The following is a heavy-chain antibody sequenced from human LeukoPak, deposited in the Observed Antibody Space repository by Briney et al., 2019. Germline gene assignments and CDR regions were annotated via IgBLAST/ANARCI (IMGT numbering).Heavy chain of an antibody. CDR3: ARDSAPHYYDTRVGFDY. D-gene: IGHD3-22*01. V-gene: IGHV3-11*01. CDR1: GFTFSDYY. Sequence: GGSLRLSCAASGFTFSDYYMSWVRQAPGKGLEWVSYISSSGSAIYYADSVKGRFTISRDNAKNSLYLQMTSLRADDTAVYYCARDSAPHYYDTRVGFDYWGQGTLVTVSS. J-gene: IGHJ4*02. CDR2: ISSSGSAI.